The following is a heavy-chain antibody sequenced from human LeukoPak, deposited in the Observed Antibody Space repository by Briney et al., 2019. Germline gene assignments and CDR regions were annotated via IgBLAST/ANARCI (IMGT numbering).Heavy chain of an antibody. J-gene: IGHJ4*02. V-gene: IGHV3-20*04. CDR2: INWNGGST. D-gene: IGHD4-17*01. Sequence: GGSLRLSCAASGFTFDNFGVSWVRQAPGKGLEWVSSINWNGGSTDYADSVQGRFIISRDNAKNSLSLQMNSLRAEVTALYYCARVPPDDYGDYYYFDYWGQGTLVTVSS. CDR1: GFTFDNFG. CDR3: ARVPPDDYGDYYYFDY.